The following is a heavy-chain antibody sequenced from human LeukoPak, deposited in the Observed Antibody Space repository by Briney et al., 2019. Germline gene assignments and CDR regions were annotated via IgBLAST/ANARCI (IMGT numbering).Heavy chain of an antibody. D-gene: IGHD3-10*01. Sequence: GGSLRLSCAASGFTFSHHGMHWVRQAPGKGLEWVAFIRNDGSNNYYADSVRGRFTISRDNAKNSLSLQMNSLRAGDTAVYYCARPLMYYYGSETYFWFDPWGQGTLVTVSS. V-gene: IGHV3-30*02. CDR2: IRNDGSNN. J-gene: IGHJ5*02. CDR1: GFTFSHHG. CDR3: ARPLMYYYGSETYFWFDP.